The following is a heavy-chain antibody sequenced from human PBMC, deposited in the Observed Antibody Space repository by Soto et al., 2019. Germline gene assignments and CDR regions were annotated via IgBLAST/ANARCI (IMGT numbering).Heavy chain of an antibody. Sequence: SETLSLTCAVSGVSLNGFYWSWIRQSPGKELEYIGDIYYSGTTYYNPSLKSRVTISVDTSKNQFSLKLSSVTAADTAVYYCARAGYCSGGSCYPSLYYYYGMDVWGQGTTVTVSS. CDR2: IYYSGTT. CDR1: GVSLNGFY. J-gene: IGHJ6*02. D-gene: IGHD2-15*01. CDR3: ARAGYCSGGSCYPSLYYYYGMDV. V-gene: IGHV4-59*12.